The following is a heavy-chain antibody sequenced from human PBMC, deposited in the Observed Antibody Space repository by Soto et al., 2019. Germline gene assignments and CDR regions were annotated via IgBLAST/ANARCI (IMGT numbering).Heavy chain of an antibody. V-gene: IGHV2-26*01. Sequence: VTLRESGPELVKPTETLTLTCTVSGFALNNVKMGVSWIRQTPGKAPEWLAHIFSNEEKFYTPSLKTRLHISRDSARGQVVLSITNMDPVDTGTYFCARAGLKSDYGTDWFGMGVWGPGATVTVSS. CDR1: GFALNNVKMG. J-gene: IGHJ6*02. D-gene: IGHD3-9*01. CDR3: ARAGLKSDYGTDWFGMGV. CDR2: IFSNEEK.